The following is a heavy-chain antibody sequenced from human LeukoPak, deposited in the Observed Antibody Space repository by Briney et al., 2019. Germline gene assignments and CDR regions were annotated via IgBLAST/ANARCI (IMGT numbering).Heavy chain of an antibody. CDR3: AKNRAGDYADY. CDR2: ISPNSGGT. J-gene: IGHJ4*02. D-gene: IGHD4-17*01. Sequence: ASAKVSCKASGYTFTDYYVHWVRQAPGQGLEWMGRISPNSGGTNYAQKFRGRLTVTRDTSISTAYMELSSLRSDDTAVYYCAKNRAGDYADYWGQGTLVTVSS. CDR1: GYTFTDYY. V-gene: IGHV1-2*06.